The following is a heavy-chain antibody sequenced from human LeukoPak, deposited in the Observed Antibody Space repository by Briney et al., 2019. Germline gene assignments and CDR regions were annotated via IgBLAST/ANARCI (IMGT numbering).Heavy chain of an antibody. CDR3: ASTFYGDSPPY. V-gene: IGHV3-66*01. CDR1: GFTVSSNY. Sequence: GGSLRLSCAASGFTVSSNYRSWVRQAPGKGLEWVAVIYSGGSTYYADSVKGRFTISRDNSKNTLYLQMNSLRAEDTAVYYCASTFYGDSPPYWGQGTLVTVSS. CDR2: IYSGGST. J-gene: IGHJ4*02. D-gene: IGHD4-17*01.